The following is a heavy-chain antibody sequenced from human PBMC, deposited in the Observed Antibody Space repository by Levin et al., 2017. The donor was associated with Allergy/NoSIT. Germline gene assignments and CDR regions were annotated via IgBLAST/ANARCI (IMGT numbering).Heavy chain of an antibody. CDR3: ARDSFDNNYYYGMDV. CDR1: GFTFSNYW. V-gene: IGHV3-74*01. D-gene: IGHD3-9*01. J-gene: IGHJ6*02. Sequence: TGGSLRLSCAASGFTFSNYWMHWVRQAPGKGLVWVSRINTDGSSTSYADSVRGRFTFSRDNAKNTLYLQMNSLRAEDTAVYYCARDSFDNNYYYGMDVWGQGTTVTVSS. CDR2: INTDGSST.